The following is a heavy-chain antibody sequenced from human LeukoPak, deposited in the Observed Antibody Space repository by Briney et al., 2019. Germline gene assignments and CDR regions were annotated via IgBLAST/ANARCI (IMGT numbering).Heavy chain of an antibody. CDR2: IKQDGSEK. V-gene: IGHV3-7*01. Sequence: GGSLRLSCAASEFTFSSYWMSWVRQAPGKGLEWVANIKQDGSEKYYVDSVKGRFTISRDNAKNSLYLQINSLRAEDTAVYYCARDPYCSGGSCNDYFDYWGQGTLVTVSS. CDR1: EFTFSSYW. CDR3: ARDPYCSGGSCNDYFDY. J-gene: IGHJ4*02. D-gene: IGHD2-15*01.